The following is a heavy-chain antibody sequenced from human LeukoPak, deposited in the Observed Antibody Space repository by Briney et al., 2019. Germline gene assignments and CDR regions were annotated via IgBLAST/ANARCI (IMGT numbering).Heavy chain of an antibody. D-gene: IGHD3-10*01. J-gene: IGHJ5*02. CDR2: ISAYNGNT. Sequence: GASVKVSCKTSGYTFTGYHVSWVRQAPGQGLEWMGWISAYNGNTNYAQKLQGRVTMTTDTSTSTAYMELRSLRSDDTAVYYCARSITMVRGNWFDPWGQGTLVTVSS. CDR1: GYTFTGYH. CDR3: ARSITMVRGNWFDP. V-gene: IGHV1-18*01.